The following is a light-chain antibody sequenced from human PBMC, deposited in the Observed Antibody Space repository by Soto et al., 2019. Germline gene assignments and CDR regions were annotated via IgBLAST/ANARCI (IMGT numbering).Light chain of an antibody. J-gene: IGKJ1*01. CDR3: QQYSMAPLT. CDR2: GAS. Sequence: EIVLTHSPGTLSLSPGERATLSCRASLTISDNYLAWYQQKAGQAPRLVIYGASSRATGIPDRFSASGSGTDFTLTISRLEPKDFAVYYCQQYSMAPLTFGQGNKVEVK. V-gene: IGKV3-20*01. CDR1: LTISDNY.